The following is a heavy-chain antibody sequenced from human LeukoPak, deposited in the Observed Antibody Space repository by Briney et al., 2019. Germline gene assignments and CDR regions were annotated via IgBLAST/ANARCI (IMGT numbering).Heavy chain of an antibody. CDR3: AKGRYYYGSGSYYSPEVY. J-gene: IGHJ4*02. Sequence: PGGSLRLSCAASGFTFSSYAMSWVRQAPGKGLEWVSAISGSGGSTYYADSVKGRFTISRGNSKNTLYLQMNSLRAEDTAVYYCAKGRYYYGSGSYYSPEVYWGQGTLVTVSS. CDR1: GFTFSSYA. CDR2: ISGSGGST. V-gene: IGHV3-23*01. D-gene: IGHD3-10*01.